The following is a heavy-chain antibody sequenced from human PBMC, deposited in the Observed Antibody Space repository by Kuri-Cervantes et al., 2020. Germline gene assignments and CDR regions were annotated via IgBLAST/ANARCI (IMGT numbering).Heavy chain of an antibody. D-gene: IGHD3-3*01. CDR2: IYYSGST. Sequence: SETLSLTCTVSGGSISSYYWSWIRQPPGKGLEWIGYIYYSGSTNYNPSLKSRVTMSVDTSKNQFSLKLSSVTAADTAVYYCAREPVIFTIFGVVTSDYYYYGMGVWGQGTTVTVSS. J-gene: IGHJ6*02. CDR3: AREPVIFTIFGVVTSDYYYYGMGV. V-gene: IGHV4-59*12. CDR1: GGSISSYY.